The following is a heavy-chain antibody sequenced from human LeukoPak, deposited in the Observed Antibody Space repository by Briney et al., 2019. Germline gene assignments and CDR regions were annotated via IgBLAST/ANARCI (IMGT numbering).Heavy chain of an antibody. CDR3: ARDPTHSSSWNYFQH. D-gene: IGHD6-13*01. Sequence: ASVKVPCKASGYTFTSYYMYWVRQAPGQGLEWMGIINPSGGSTSYAQKFQGRVTMTRDMSTSTVYMELSSLRSEDTAVYYCARDPTHSSSWNYFQHWGQGTLVTVSS. CDR1: GYTFTSYY. CDR2: INPSGGST. V-gene: IGHV1-46*01. J-gene: IGHJ1*01.